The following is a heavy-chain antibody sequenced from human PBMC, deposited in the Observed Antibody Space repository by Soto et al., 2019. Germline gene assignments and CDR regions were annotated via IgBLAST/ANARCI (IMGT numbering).Heavy chain of an antibody. CDR3: ATCQLGEYYYAMDI. Sequence: SETLSLTCGVSGDSITTYKWWTWVRQTPGKGLEWIGEIYDSGNTRYNPSLKSRVTISKDTSKNELSLKLNSVTVADTAVYYCATCQLGEYYYAMDIWGQGTTVTVSS. J-gene: IGHJ6*02. CDR2: IYDSGNT. D-gene: IGHD7-27*01. CDR1: GDSITTYKW. V-gene: IGHV4-4*02.